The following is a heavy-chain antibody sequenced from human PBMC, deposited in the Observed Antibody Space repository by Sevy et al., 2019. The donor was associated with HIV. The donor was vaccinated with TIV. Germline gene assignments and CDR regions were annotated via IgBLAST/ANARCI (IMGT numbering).Heavy chain of an antibody. Sequence: GGSLRLSCAASGFIFSSYGMSWVRQAPGKGLEWVSSISGSRDIRYYADSVKGRFTISRDNSKNTLYLQMNSLRAEDTALYYCSKGGRDSSGWSETPFDYWGQGTPVTVSS. D-gene: IGHD6-19*01. J-gene: IGHJ4*02. V-gene: IGHV3-23*01. CDR3: SKGGRDSSGWSETPFDY. CDR2: ISGSRDIR. CDR1: GFIFSSYG.